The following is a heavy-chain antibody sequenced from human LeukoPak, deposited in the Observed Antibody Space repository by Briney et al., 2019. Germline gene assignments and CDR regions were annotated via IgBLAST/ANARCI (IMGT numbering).Heavy chain of an antibody. V-gene: IGHV3-30-3*01. CDR2: ISYDGSNK. J-gene: IGHJ4*02. Sequence: GGSLRLSCAASGFTFSNYAMHWVRQAPGKGLEWVAVISYDGSNKYYANSVKGRFTISRDNSKNTLYLQMNSLRAEDTAVYYCARAEYSSAPPDYWGQGTLVTVSS. CDR1: GFTFSNYA. CDR3: ARAEYSSAPPDY. D-gene: IGHD6-6*01.